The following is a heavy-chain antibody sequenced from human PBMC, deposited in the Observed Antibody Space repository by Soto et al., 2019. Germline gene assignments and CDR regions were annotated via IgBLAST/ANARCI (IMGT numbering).Heavy chain of an antibody. J-gene: IGHJ5*02. CDR3: ARSYYNILTGYYT. Sequence: PSETLSLTCGVNDGFFSGYSWTWIRQPPGKGLEWIGEINYRGGTTYNPSLKSRATISIDTSKSQFSLTLSSVTAADTALYYCARSYYNILTGYYTWGQGTQGTVSS. V-gene: IGHV4-34*01. CDR2: INYRGGT. CDR1: DGFFSGYS. D-gene: IGHD3-9*01.